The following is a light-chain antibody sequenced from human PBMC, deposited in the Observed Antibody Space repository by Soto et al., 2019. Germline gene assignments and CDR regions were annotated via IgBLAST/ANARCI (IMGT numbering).Light chain of an antibody. Sequence: EIISTQSPDPLSLSPGERATLSCRASQTVSSNYLAWCQQRPVQAPRLLIYGASTRAAGIPDRFTGSGSGTDFTLTITILEPEDSAVYFCQQYTGPPTTVRKGTRLEIK. CDR1: QTVSSNY. V-gene: IGKV3-20*01. J-gene: IGKJ5*01. CDR3: QQYTGPPTT. CDR2: GAS.